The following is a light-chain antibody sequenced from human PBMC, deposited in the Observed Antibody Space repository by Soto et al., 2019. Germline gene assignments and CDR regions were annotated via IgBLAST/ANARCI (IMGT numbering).Light chain of an antibody. CDR2: EAS. J-gene: IGKJ4*01. CDR3: QQYNSNPIT. CDR1: QSLSSC. Sequence: EILMTQSPATLSVSPGERATLSCRASQSLSSCLAWYQQKPGKAPKLLIYEASSLESRIPASFSGSGSGTEFTLTISSLQPDDFAAYYCQQYNSNPITFGGGTKVDIK. V-gene: IGKV1-5*03.